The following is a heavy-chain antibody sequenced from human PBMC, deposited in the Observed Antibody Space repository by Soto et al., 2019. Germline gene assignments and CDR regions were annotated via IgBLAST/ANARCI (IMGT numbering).Heavy chain of an antibody. CDR3: ARGEQYSGRIFDY. J-gene: IGHJ4*01. CDR1: GDNVSSNSAG. CDR2: TYYRSKWYY. D-gene: IGHD1-26*01. V-gene: IGHV6-1*01. Sequence: SQTLSLTCAITGDNVSSNSAGWSWVRQSPSRGLEWLGRTYYRSKWYYEYAVSVRGRITINPDTSKNQYSLQLNSVTPEDTAVYFCARGEQYSGRIFDYWGQGTLVTASS.